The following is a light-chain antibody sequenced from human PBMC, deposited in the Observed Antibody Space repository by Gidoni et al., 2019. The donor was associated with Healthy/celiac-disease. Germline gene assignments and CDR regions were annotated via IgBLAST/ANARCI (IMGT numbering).Light chain of an antibody. V-gene: IGKV3-11*01. CDR2: DAS. CDR3: QQRSNWPPYT. CDR1: QSVSSY. J-gene: IGKJ2*01. Sequence: EIVLPQSPATLSLSPGERATHSCRASQSVSSYLAWYQQKPGQAPRLLIYDASNRATGIPARFSGSGSGTDFTLNISSLEPEDCAVYYCQQRSNWPPYTFGQGTKLEIK.